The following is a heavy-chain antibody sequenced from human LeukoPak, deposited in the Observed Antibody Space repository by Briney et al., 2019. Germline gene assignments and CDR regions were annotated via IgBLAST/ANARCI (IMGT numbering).Heavy chain of an antibody. CDR2: IYSGGNT. J-gene: IGHJ6*03. V-gene: IGHV3-53*01. D-gene: IGHD1-7*01. CDR1: GLTVRSKC. Sequence: GGSLRLSCAASGLTVRSKCMSWVRQAPGKGLEGVSFIYSGGNTYYADSVKGRFTISRDNSKNTLYLQMNSLRAEDTAVYYCAKRRGLELLYYYYMDVWGRGTTVTVSS. CDR3: AKRRGLELLYYYYMDV.